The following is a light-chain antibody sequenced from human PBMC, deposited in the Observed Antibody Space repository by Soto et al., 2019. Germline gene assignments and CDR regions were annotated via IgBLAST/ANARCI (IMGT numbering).Light chain of an antibody. CDR1: QSVLDRSNNKNY. V-gene: IGKV4-1*01. Sequence: DIVLTQSPDSLSVSLGERATINCKSSQSVLDRSNNKNYLTWYQQKPGQPPKLLIYWASTRESGVPDRFSGSGSGTDFTLTISSLQAEDVAVYYCQQYYTSPITFGQGTRLEIK. J-gene: IGKJ5*01. CDR3: QQYYTSPIT. CDR2: WAS.